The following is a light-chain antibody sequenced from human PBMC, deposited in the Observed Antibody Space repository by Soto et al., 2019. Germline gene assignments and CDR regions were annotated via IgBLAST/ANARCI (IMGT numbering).Light chain of an antibody. J-gene: IGLJ1*01. CDR1: NTDVGAYNY. Sequence: QSVLTQPASVSGSPGQSITISCTGTNTDVGAYNYVSWYQSHPGKAPELMIYDVSKRPSGVPDRFSGSKSGNTASLTISGLQAEDEADYYCCSYAGSYTFYVFGTGTKLTVL. CDR2: DVS. CDR3: CSYAGSYTFYV. V-gene: IGLV2-11*01.